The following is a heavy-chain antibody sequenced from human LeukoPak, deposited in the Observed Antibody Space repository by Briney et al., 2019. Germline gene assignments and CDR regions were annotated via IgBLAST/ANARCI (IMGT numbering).Heavy chain of an antibody. CDR3: TKDRGSRWFGPIDY. CDR1: GFTFRSYG. J-gene: IGHJ4*02. CDR2: IWDDGSKT. Sequence: PGRSLRLSCAASGFTFRSYGMHWVRQAPDKGLEWVAVIWDDGSKTFHADSVRGRFTISRDNSKDTLYLQMNDLRAEDTAVYYCTKDRGSRWFGPIDYWGQGTLVAVSS. V-gene: IGHV3-33*06. D-gene: IGHD6-13*01.